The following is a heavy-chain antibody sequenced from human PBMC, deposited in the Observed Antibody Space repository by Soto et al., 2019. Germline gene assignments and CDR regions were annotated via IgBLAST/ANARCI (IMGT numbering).Heavy chain of an antibody. CDR1: GGSIRSYY. D-gene: IGHD6-13*01. Sequence: SETLSLTCTVSGGSIRSYYCGWIRQPPGKGLEWIGSIYYSGSTYYNPSLKSRVTISVDTSKNQFSLKLSSVTAADTAVYYCATEAGIEAAGHNWFDPWGQGTLVTVSS. CDR2: IYYSGST. J-gene: IGHJ5*02. CDR3: ATEAGIEAAGHNWFDP. V-gene: IGHV4-39*01.